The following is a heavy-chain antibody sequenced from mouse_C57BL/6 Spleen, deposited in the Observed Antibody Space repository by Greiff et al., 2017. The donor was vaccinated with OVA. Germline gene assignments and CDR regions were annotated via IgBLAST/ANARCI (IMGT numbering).Heavy chain of an antibody. D-gene: IGHD1-1*01. CDR3: ATYGSSWRYFDY. CDR1: GYSFTDYN. V-gene: IGHV1-39*01. J-gene: IGHJ2*01. Sequence: LVESGPELVKPGASVKISCKASGYSFTDYNMNWVKQSNGKSLEWIGVINPNYGTTSYNQKFKGKATLTVDQSSSTAYMQLNSLTSEDSAVYYCATYGSSWRYFDYWGQGTTLTVSS. CDR2: INPNYGTT.